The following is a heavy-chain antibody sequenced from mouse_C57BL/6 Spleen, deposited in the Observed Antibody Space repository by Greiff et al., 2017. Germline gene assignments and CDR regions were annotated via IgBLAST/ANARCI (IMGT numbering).Heavy chain of an antibody. CDR1: GYTFTDYE. V-gene: IGHV1-15*01. CDR2: IDPETGGT. CDR3: STTREGFDY. Sequence: QVQLKQSGAELVRPGASVTLSCKASGYTFTDYEMHWVKQTPVHGLEWIGAIDPETGGTAYNQKFKGKAILTADKSSSTAYMELRSLTSEDSAVYYCSTTREGFDYWGQGTTLTVSS. D-gene: IGHD2-1*01. J-gene: IGHJ2*01.